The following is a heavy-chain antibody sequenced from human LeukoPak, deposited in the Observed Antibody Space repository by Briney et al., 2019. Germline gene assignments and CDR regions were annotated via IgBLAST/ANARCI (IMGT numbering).Heavy chain of an antibody. J-gene: IGHJ5*02. CDR1: GFTFSSYS. CDR2: ISSSSSYI. D-gene: IGHD2-2*01. Sequence: GGSLRLSCAASGFTFSSYSMNWVRQAPGKGLEWVSSISSSSSYIYYADSVKGRFTISRDNAKNSLYLQMNSLRAEDTAVYYCARDPGPQLRAPYNWFDPWGQGTLVTVSS. V-gene: IGHV3-21*01. CDR3: ARDPGPQLRAPYNWFDP.